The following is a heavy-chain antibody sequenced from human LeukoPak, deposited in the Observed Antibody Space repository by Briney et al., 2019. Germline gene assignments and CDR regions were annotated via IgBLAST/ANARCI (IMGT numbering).Heavy chain of an antibody. J-gene: IGHJ3*02. CDR3: ARAKRWLQSDAFDI. CDR1: GGSISSYY. D-gene: IGHD5-24*01. V-gene: IGHV4-59*01. Sequence: PSETLSLTCTVSGGSISSYYWSWIRQPPGKGLEWIGYIYYSGSTNYNPSLKSRVTISADTSKNQFSLKLSSVTAADTAVYYCARAKRWLQSDAFDIWGQGTMVTVSS. CDR2: IYYSGST.